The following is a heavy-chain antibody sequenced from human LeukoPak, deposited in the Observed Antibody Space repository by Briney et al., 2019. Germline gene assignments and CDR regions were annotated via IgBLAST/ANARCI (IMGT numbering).Heavy chain of an antibody. CDR1: GFTVSSNY. V-gene: IGHV3-66*02. CDR3: ARGDYRITIFGVVISYYYYMDV. CDR2: IYSGGST. D-gene: IGHD3-3*01. J-gene: IGHJ6*03. Sequence: GGSLRLSCAASGFTVSSNYMSWVRQAPGKGLEWVSVIYSGGSTYYADSVKGRFTISRDNSKNTLYLQMSSLRAEDTAVYYCARGDYRITIFGVVISYYYYMDVWGKGTTVTISS.